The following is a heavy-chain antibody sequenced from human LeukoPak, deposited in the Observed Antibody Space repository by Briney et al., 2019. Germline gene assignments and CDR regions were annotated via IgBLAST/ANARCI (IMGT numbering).Heavy chain of an antibody. CDR1: GFTFSSYA. J-gene: IGHJ4*02. Sequence: PGGSLRLSCAASGFTFSSYAISWVRQAPGKGLEWVSSISASGGSTHYAESVKGRFTISRDNSKNTLYLQMNSLRAEDTAVYYCAKDIALGGYFDYWGQGTLVTVSS. CDR3: AKDIALGGYFDY. CDR2: ISASGGST. V-gene: IGHV3-23*01. D-gene: IGHD6-19*01.